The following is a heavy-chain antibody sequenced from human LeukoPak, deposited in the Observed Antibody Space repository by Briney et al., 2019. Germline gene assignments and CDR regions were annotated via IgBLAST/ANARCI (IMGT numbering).Heavy chain of an antibody. J-gene: IGHJ6*03. CDR2: IYYSGST. V-gene: IGHV4-59*01. D-gene: IGHD6-19*01. CDR1: GGSISRYY. Sequence: SETLSLTCTVSGGSISRYYCSWTRQPPGKGLEWIGYIYYSGSTNYNPSLKSRVTISVDTSKNQFSLKLSSVTAADTAVYYCARDWVSSCWYSGRNSMDVWGKGTTVTVSS. CDR3: ARDWVSSCWYSGRNSMDV.